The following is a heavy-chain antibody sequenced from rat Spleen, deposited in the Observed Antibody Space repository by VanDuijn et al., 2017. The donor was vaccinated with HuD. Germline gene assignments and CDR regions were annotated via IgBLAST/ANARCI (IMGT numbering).Heavy chain of an antibody. Sequence: EVQLVESGGGLVQPGRSLKLSCAASGFTFNNFWMSWIRQAPGKGLEWVASITPDGSRTYYPDSVKGRFTISGDNAKNTVYLQMNSLRSEDTATYYCAVSGFGYWGQGVMVTVSS. CDR1: GFTFNNFW. V-gene: IGHV5-58*01. CDR2: ITPDGSRT. D-gene: IGHD4-4*01. J-gene: IGHJ2*01. CDR3: AVSGFGY.